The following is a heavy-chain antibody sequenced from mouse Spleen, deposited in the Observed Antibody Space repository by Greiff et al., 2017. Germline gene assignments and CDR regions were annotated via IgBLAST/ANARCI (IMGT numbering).Heavy chain of an antibody. CDR1: GFTFSDYY. CDR2: ISNGGGST. Sequence: EVNVVESGGGLVQPGGSLKLSCATSGFTFSDYYMYWVRQTPEKRLEWVAYISNGGGSTYYPDTVKGRFTISRDNAKNTLYLQMSRLKSEDTAMYYCARSYGSSYRYFDVWGAGTTVTVSS. D-gene: IGHD1-1*01. V-gene: IGHV5-12*02. J-gene: IGHJ1*01. CDR3: ARSYGSSYRYFDV.